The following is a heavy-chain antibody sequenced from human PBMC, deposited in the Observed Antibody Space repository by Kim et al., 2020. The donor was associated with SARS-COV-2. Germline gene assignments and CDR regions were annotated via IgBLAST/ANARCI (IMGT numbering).Heavy chain of an antibody. CDR1: GFTFTSSA. CDR3: AADPVGIAAAGPNTDY. Sequence: SVKVSCKASGFTFTSSAMQWVRQARGQRLEWIGWIVVGSGNTNYAQKFQERVTITRDMSTSTAYMELSSLRSEDTAVYYCAADPVGIAAAGPNTDYWGQGTLVTVSS. V-gene: IGHV1-58*02. CDR2: IVVGSGNT. J-gene: IGHJ4*02. D-gene: IGHD6-13*01.